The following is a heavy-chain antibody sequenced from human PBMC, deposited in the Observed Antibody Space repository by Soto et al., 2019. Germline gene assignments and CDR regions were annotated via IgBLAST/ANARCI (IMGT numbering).Heavy chain of an antibody. D-gene: IGHD1-7*01. CDR3: ARVHKAPNYYFDY. CDR2: ISGSGGST. CDR1: GFTFSSYA. J-gene: IGHJ4*02. Sequence: EGSLRLSCAASGFTFSSYAMSWVRQAPGKGLEWVSAISGSGGSTYYADSVKGRFTISRDNSKNTLYLQMNSLRAEDTAVYYCARVHKAPNYYFDYWRQGTLVTVSS. V-gene: IGHV3-23*01.